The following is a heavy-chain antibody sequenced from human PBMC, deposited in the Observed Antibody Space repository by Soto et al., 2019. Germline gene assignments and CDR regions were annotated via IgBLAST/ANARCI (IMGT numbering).Heavy chain of an antibody. CDR1: GGSFSGYY. J-gene: IGHJ3*02. CDR2: INHSGST. D-gene: IGHD3-9*01. CDR3: ARGYHYDILTGYYNRDDAFDI. V-gene: IGHV4-34*01. Sequence: SETLSLTCAVYGGSFSGYYWSWIRQPPGKGLEWIGEINHSGSTNYNPSLKSRVTISVDTSKNQFSLKLSSVTAADTAVYYCARGYHYDILTGYYNRDDAFDIWGQGTMVTVSS.